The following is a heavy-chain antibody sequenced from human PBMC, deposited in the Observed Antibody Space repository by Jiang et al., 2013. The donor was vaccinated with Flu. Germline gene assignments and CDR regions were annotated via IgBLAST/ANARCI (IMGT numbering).Heavy chain of an antibody. CDR2: ISWNSGSI. CDR3: AKDIGYSYGYQTNFDY. D-gene: IGHD5-18*01. V-gene: IGHV3-9*01. J-gene: IGHJ4*02. Sequence: VQLVESGGGLVQPGRSLRLSCAASGFIFDDYAMHWVRQAPGKGLEWVSGISWNSGSIGYADSVKGRFTISRDNAKNSLYLQMNSLRAEDTALYYCAKDIGYSYGYQTNFDYWGQGTLATVSS. CDR1: GFIFDDYA.